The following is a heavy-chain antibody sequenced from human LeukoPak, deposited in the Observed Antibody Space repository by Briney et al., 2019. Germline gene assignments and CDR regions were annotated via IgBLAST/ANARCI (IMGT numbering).Heavy chain of an antibody. CDR2: IYYSGST. CDR3: ARGRGWATRYYFDY. J-gene: IGHJ4*02. Sequence: SETLSLTCTVSGGSVSSGSYYWSWIRQPPGKGLEWIGYIYYSGSTNYNPSLKSRVTISVDTSKNQFSLKLSSVTAADTAVYYCARGRGWATRYYFDYWGQGTLVTVSS. CDR1: GGSVSSGSYY. D-gene: IGHD6-19*01. V-gene: IGHV4-61*01.